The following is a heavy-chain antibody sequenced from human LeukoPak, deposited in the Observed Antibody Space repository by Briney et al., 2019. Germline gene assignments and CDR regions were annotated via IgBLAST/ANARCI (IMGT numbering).Heavy chain of an antibody. V-gene: IGHV3-30*02. CDR2: IRYDGSNK. J-gene: IGHJ4*02. CDR3: AKLGCSSTTCYSNC. CDR1: GFTFSSYG. D-gene: IGHD2-2*01. Sequence: GGSLRLSCAASGFTFSSYGMHWVRQAPGKGLEWVAFIRYDGSNKYYADSVKGRFTISRDNSKNTLYLQMNSLRAEDTAVYYCAKLGCSSTTCYSNCWGQGTLVTVSS.